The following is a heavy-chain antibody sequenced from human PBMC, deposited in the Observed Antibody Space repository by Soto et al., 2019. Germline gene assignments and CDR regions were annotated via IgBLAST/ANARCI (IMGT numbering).Heavy chain of an antibody. V-gene: IGHV2-5*02. CDR2: IYWDDDK. CDR3: AHIVVAGLGYYFDY. CDR1: GFSLSITRMA. D-gene: IGHD6-19*01. J-gene: IGHJ4*02. Sequence: QITLKESGPTLVKHTQTLTLTCTFSGFSLSITRMAVGWIRQPPGKALEWLALIYWDDDKRYSPFLKGRLTITKDTSKNQVVLTMSNMDPVDTARYYCAHIVVAGLGYYFDYWGQGTLVTVSS.